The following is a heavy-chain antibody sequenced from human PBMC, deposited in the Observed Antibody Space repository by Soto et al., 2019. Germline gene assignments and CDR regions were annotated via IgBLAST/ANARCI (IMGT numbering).Heavy chain of an antibody. D-gene: IGHD6-25*01. CDR2: ITTTSTYK. CDR1: AFTFNNFP. CDR3: AREKCSPTSGNHGMDV. V-gene: IGHV3-21*01. Sequence: PGGSLRRSSVASAFTFNNFPMHWVRQAPGKGLQWLASITTTSTYKYYADSVKGRFSISRENAKNSLYLELTNLRSEDTAVYCCAREKCSPTSGNHGMDVWGLGPTVPVSS. J-gene: IGHJ6*02.